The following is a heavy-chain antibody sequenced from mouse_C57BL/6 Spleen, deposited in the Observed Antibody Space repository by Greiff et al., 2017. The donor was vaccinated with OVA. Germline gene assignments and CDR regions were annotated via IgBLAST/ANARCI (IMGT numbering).Heavy chain of an antibody. Sequence: VQLQQSGPGLVKPSQSLSLTCSVTGYSITSGYYWNWIRQFPGNKLEWMGYISYDGSNNYNPSLKNRISITRDTSKNQFFLKLNSVTTEDTATYYCASDGYYYGSSYGYWGQGTTLTVSS. J-gene: IGHJ2*01. D-gene: IGHD1-1*01. V-gene: IGHV3-6*01. CDR3: ASDGYYYGSSYGY. CDR2: ISYDGSN. CDR1: GYSITSGYY.